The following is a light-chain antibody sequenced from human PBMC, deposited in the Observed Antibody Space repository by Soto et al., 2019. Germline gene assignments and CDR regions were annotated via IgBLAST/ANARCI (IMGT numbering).Light chain of an antibody. V-gene: IGLV2-14*01. Sequence: QSALTQPASVSGSPGQSITISCTGTTSDVGGYNYVSWYQQHPVKVPKLLIHEVSNRPSGVSNRFSGSKSGNTASLTISGLQAEDEAEYYCLSKTSRIIDVVGSGTKVAVL. J-gene: IGLJ1*01. CDR2: EVS. CDR3: LSKTSRIIDV. CDR1: TSDVGGYNY.